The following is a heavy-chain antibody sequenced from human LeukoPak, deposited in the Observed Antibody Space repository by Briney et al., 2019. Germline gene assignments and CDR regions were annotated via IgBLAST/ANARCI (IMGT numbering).Heavy chain of an antibody. CDR1: GGTFSSYA. V-gene: IGHV1-69*04. Sequence: ASVKVSCKASGGTFSSYAISWVRQAPGQGLEWMGRIIPILGIANYAPKFQGRVTITADKSTSTAYMELSSLRSEDTAVYYCARDRGAAAGFGEYFDYWGQGTLVTVSS. J-gene: IGHJ4*02. CDR3: ARDRGAAAGFGEYFDY. CDR2: IIPILGIA. D-gene: IGHD6-13*01.